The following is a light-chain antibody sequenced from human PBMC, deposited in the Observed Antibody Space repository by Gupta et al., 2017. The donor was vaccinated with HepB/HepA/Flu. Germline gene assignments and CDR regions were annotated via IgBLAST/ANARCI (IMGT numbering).Light chain of an antibody. Sequence: QSALTQPASVSGSPGQSITISCTGTSSDVGNYNLVSWYQQHPGKAPKLMIYDVTRRPSGVSNRFSGSKSGNTASLTISGLQAKDEADYYCCSYAGSSTYVFGTGTKVTVL. CDR3: CSYAGSSTYV. V-gene: IGLV2-23*02. CDR1: SSDVGNYNL. J-gene: IGLJ1*01. CDR2: DVT.